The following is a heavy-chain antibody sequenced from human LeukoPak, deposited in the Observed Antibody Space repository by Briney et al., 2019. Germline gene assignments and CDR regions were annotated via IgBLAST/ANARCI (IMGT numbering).Heavy chain of an antibody. CDR1: GFTFYSYA. D-gene: IGHD1-26*01. V-gene: IGHV3-43*02. J-gene: IGHJ4*02. Sequence: GGSLRLSWAASGFTFYSYAMHWVRQAPGEGLEWVCVISGDGGSTYYADSVKGRFTISRDTSKDFLYLQMNSLTTDDTALYYCAKVRYRGSYFDYWGQGTLVTVSS. CDR3: AKVRYRGSYFDY. CDR2: ISGDGGST.